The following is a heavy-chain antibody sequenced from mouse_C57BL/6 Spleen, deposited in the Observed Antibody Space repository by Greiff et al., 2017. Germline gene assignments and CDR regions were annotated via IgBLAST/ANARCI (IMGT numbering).Heavy chain of an antibody. CDR3: AREKGYYDGYFDV. V-gene: IGHV5-4*01. CDR2: ISDGGSYT. CDR1: GFTFSSYA. Sequence: EVKLVESGGGLVKPGGSLKLSCAASGFTFSSYAMSWVRQTPEKRLEWVATISDGGSYTYYPDNVKGRFTISRDNAKNNLYLQMSHLKSEDTAMYYCAREKGYYDGYFDVWGTGTTVTVSS. J-gene: IGHJ1*03. D-gene: IGHD2-3*01.